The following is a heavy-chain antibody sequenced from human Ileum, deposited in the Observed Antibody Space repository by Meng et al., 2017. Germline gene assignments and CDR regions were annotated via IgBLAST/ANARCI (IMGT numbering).Heavy chain of an antibody. V-gene: IGHV4-4*02. J-gene: IGHJ2*01. D-gene: IGHD3-10*02. CDR1: GGSIKSNNW. CDR3: ARADYVRYFDL. CDR2: VYHSGST. Sequence: RVLEAGPALVDPSEPLSLTCALSGGSIKSNNWLTWMPHTPGHGLEWIVQVYHSGSTQYNPSLQSRVTISIDNSKNRFSLSLNSVTAADTAIYYCARADYVRYFDLWGRGTLVTVSS.